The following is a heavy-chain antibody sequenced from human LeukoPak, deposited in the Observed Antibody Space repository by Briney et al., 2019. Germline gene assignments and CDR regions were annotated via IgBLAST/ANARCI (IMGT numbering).Heavy chain of an antibody. CDR1: GFVFSSYA. J-gene: IGHJ4*02. Sequence: PGGSLRLSCAASGFVFSSYAMHWVRQAPGKGLEWVAVISYDGSNKYYADSVKGRFTISRDNSKNTLYLQMNSLRAEDAAVYYCAGLYDSTGYWDYWGQGTLVAVSS. CDR3: AGLYDSTGYWDY. CDR2: ISYDGSNK. D-gene: IGHD3-22*01. V-gene: IGHV3-30-3*01.